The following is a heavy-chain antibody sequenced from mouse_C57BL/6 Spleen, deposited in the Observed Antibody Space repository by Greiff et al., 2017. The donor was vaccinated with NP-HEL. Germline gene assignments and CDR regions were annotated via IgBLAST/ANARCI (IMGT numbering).Heavy chain of an antibody. Sequence: EVKLVESGGGLVQPGGSMKLSCAASGFTFSDAWMDWVRQSPEKGLEWVAEIRNKANNHATYYAESVKGRFTISRDDSKSSVYLQMNSLRAEDTGIYYCTRRWGLPNFDYWGQGTTLTVSS. J-gene: IGHJ2*01. CDR2: IRNKANNHAT. V-gene: IGHV6-6*01. CDR3: TRRWGLPNFDY. D-gene: IGHD2-4*01. CDR1: GFTFSDAW.